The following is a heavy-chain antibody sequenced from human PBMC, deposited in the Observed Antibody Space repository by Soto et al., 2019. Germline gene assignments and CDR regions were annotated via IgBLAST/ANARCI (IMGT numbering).Heavy chain of an antibody. Sequence: QVQLVESGGGVVQPGRSLRLSCAASGFTFSSYGMHWVRQAPGKGLEWVAVIWYDGSNKYYADSVKGRFTISRDNSKNSLYRQISSLGAEETAVYYCAREGRDIVVVVAAYYNCCGMDVWGQGTTVTVSS. CDR2: IWYDGSNK. CDR3: AREGRDIVVVVAAYYNCCGMDV. CDR1: GFTFSSYG. V-gene: IGHV3-33*01. D-gene: IGHD2-15*01. J-gene: IGHJ6*02.